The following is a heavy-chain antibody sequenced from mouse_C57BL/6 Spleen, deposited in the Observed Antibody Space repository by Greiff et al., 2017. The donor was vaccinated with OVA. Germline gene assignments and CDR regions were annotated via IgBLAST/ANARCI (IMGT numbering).Heavy chain of an antibody. CDR1: GYTFTSYT. Sequence: QVQLQQSGAELARPGASVKMSCKASGYTFTSYTMHWVKQRPGQGLEWIGYINPSSGYTKYNQKFKDKATLTADKSSSTAYMQLSSLTSEDSAVYYCARRGTKSSYFDYWGQGTTLTVSS. D-gene: IGHD1-3*01. CDR3: ARRGTKSSYFDY. J-gene: IGHJ2*01. CDR2: INPSSGYT. V-gene: IGHV1-4*01.